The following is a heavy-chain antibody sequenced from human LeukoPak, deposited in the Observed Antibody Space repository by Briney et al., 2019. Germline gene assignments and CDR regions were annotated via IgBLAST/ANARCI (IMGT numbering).Heavy chain of an antibody. CDR2: INPNSGGT. CDR3: ARGTGYCSSTSCYTAFDI. D-gene: IGHD2-2*02. J-gene: IGHJ3*02. CDR1: GYTFTGYY. V-gene: IGHV1-2*02. Sequence: ASVKVSCKASGYTFTGYYMHWVRQAPGQGLEWMGWINPNSGGTNYAQKFQGRVTMTRDTSISTAYMELSRLRSDDTAVYYCARGTGYCSSTSCYTAFDIWGQGTMVTVSS.